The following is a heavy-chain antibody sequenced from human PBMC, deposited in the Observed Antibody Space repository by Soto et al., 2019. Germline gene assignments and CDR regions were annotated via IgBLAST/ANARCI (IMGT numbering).Heavy chain of an antibody. J-gene: IGHJ4*02. CDR1: GGSISSSSYY. CDR3: ASLSGWYWGFDY. V-gene: IGHV4-39*01. D-gene: IGHD6-19*01. CDR2: IYYSGST. Sequence: SETLSLTCTVSGGSISSSSYYWGWIRQPPGKGLEWIGSIYYSGSTYYNPSLKSRVTISVDTSKNQFSLKLSSVTAADTAVYYCASLSGWYWGFDYWGQGTLVTVSS.